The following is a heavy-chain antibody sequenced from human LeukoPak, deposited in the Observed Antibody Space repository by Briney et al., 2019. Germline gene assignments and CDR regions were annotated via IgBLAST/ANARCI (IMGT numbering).Heavy chain of an antibody. CDR2: INPSGGST. J-gene: IGHJ6*02. CDR1: GYTFTSNY. CDR3: WQWLVAGMDV. Sequence: ASVKVSCKASGYTFTSNYIHWVRQAPGQGLEWMGIINPSGGSTSYAQKFQGRVTMTRDTSTSTVYMELSSLRSEDTAVYYCWQWLVAGMDVWGQGTTVTVSS. D-gene: IGHD6-19*01. V-gene: IGHV1-46*01.